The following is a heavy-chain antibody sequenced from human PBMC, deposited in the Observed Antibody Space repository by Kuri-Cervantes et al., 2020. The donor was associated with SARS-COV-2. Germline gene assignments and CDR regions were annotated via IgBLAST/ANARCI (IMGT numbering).Heavy chain of an antibody. J-gene: IGHJ4*02. D-gene: IGHD5-24*01. Sequence: GESLKISCAASGFTFSTYAMHWVRQAPGKGLEWVSLIYSAGNTYYAASVKGRFTISRDDSNNTLYLQMNSLRAEDTAVYYCARVEMATQIDYWGQGTLVTVS. CDR1: GFTFSTYA. CDR2: IYSAGNT. CDR3: ARVEMATQIDY. V-gene: IGHV3-53*01.